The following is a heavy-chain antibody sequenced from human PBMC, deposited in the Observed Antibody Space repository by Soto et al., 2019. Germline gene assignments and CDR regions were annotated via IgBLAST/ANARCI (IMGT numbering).Heavy chain of an antibody. V-gene: IGHV2-5*02. CDR3: AHDCSGGSCYSEASPFDY. CDR2: IYWDDDK. D-gene: IGHD2-15*01. Sequence: SGPPLLNPAQTLTMPCTFSGFSLRTRGVGVGWIRQPPGKALEWLALIYWDDDKRYSPSLKSRLTITKDTSKNQVVLTMTNMDPVDTATYYCAHDCSGGSCYSEASPFDYWGQGTLVTVSS. CDR1: GFSLRTRGVG. J-gene: IGHJ4*02.